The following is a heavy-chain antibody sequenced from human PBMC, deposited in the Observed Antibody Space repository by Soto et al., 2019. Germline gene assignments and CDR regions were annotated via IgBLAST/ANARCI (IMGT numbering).Heavy chain of an antibody. Sequence: PLETLSLTCTVSGGSINSGDYYWSWIRQPPGKGLEWIGHISYSGTTYYKPSLRSRITISLDTSKNQFSLRLASVTAADTAVYYCARTNYDYVWGSYRFDYWGQGTLVTVSS. D-gene: IGHD3-16*02. CDR2: ISYSGTT. V-gene: IGHV4-30-4*01. CDR1: GGSINSGDYY. CDR3: ARTNYDYVWGSYRFDY. J-gene: IGHJ4*02.